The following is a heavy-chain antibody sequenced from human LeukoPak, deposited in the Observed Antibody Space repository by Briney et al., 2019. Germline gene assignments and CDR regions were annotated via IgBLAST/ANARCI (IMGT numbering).Heavy chain of an antibody. CDR1: GFSISSSA. CDR3: TRDATYYLRYGYFDY. CDR2: INNVASHI. J-gene: IGHJ4*02. D-gene: IGHD2/OR15-2a*01. Sequence: GGSLRLSCAASGFSISSSAMNWIRQAPGKGLEWVSSINNVASHIYYAGSVRGRFTISRDNAKNSVYLQMNSLRAEDTAVYYCTRDATYYLRYGYFDYWGQGTLVTVSS. V-gene: IGHV3-21*01.